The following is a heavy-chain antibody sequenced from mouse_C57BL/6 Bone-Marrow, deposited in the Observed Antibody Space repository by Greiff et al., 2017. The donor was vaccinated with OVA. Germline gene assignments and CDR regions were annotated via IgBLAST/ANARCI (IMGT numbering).Heavy chain of an antibody. CDR1: GFTFSDYG. V-gene: IGHV5-17*01. Sequence: EVHLVESGGGLVKPGGSLKLSCAASGFTFSDYGMHWVRQAPEKGLEWVAYISSGSSTIYYADTVKGRFTISRDNAKNTLFLQMTSLRSEDTAMYYCARGGYLYYYAMDYWGQGTSVTVSS. CDR3: ARGGYLYYYAMDY. J-gene: IGHJ4*01. CDR2: ISSGSSTI. D-gene: IGHD2-2*01.